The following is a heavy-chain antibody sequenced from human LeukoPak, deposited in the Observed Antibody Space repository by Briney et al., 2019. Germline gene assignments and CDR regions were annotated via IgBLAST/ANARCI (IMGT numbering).Heavy chain of an antibody. CDR2: ISAYNGNT. Sequence: ASVKVSCKASGYTFSSYGISWVRQAPGQGLEWMGWISAYNGNTNYRQKLQGRVTMTTDTSTSTAYMELRSLRSDDTAVYYCARDLDRYCGGDCYHHYFDYWGQGTLVTVSS. CDR3: ARDLDRYCGGDCYHHYFDY. D-gene: IGHD2-21*02. J-gene: IGHJ4*02. V-gene: IGHV1-18*01. CDR1: GYTFSSYG.